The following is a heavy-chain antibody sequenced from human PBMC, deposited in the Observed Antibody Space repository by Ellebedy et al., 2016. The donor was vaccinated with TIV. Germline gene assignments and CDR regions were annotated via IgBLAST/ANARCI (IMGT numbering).Heavy chain of an antibody. V-gene: IGHV3-66*01. CDR1: GFTVSSNY. Sequence: GESLKISCAASGFTVSSNYMSWVRQAPGKGLECVSVIYSGGTTYYADYVKGRFTISRDNSKNTLYLQMNSLRAEDTAVYYCAREVVIYDILTGYYSRYFQHWGQGTLVTVSS. CDR2: IYSGGTT. CDR3: AREVVIYDILTGYYSRYFQH. D-gene: IGHD3-9*01. J-gene: IGHJ1*01.